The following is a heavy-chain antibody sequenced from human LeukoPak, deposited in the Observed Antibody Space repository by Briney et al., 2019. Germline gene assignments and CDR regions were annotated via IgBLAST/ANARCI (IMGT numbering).Heavy chain of an antibody. CDR2: INPNSGGT. CDR1: GYTFTGYY. J-gene: IGHJ4*02. CDR3: ARRHYYGSGSSFFGVG. Sequence: ASVKVSCKASGYTFTGYYMHWVRRAPGQGLEWMGWINPNSGGTNYAQKFQGRVTITADKSTSTAYMELSSLRSEDTAVYYCARRHYYGSGSSFFGVGWGQGTLVTVSS. V-gene: IGHV1-2*02. D-gene: IGHD3-10*01.